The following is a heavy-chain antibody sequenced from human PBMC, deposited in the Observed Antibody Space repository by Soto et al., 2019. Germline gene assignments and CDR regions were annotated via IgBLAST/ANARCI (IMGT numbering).Heavy chain of an antibody. J-gene: IGHJ4*02. V-gene: IGHV3-21*01. CDR1: GFTFGSYS. Sequence: EVQLVESGGGLVKPGGSLRLSCAASGFTFGSYSMNWVRQAPGKGLEWVSSISSSSSYIYYADSVKGRFTISRDNAKNSLYVQMNSLRAEDTAVYYCAREIPIVGALDYWGQGTLVSVSS. CDR3: AREIPIVGALDY. CDR2: ISSSSSYI. D-gene: IGHD1-26*01.